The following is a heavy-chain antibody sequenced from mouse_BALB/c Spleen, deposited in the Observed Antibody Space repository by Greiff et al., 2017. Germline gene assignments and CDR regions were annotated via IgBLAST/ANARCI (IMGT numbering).Heavy chain of an antibody. Sequence: VQLQQSGPGLVQPSQRLSITCTVSGFSLTSYGVHWVRQSPGKGLEWLGVIWSGGSTDYNAAFISRLSISKDNSKSQVFFKMNSLQANDTAIYYCARDLYRTTDYAMDYWGQGTSVTVSS. CDR2: IWSGGST. CDR3: ARDLYRTTDYAMDY. D-gene: IGHD2-14*01. J-gene: IGHJ4*01. CDR1: GFSLTSYG. V-gene: IGHV2-2*02.